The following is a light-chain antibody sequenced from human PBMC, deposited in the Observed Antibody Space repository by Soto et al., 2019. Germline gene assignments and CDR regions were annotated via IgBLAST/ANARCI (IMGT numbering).Light chain of an antibody. CDR3: CSYAGSRSFVV. V-gene: IGLV2-23*03. J-gene: IGLJ2*01. CDR1: SSDVGSYNL. CDR2: EGS. Sequence: QSALTQPASVSGSPGQSITISCTGTSSDVGSYNLVSSYQQHPGKAPKLIIYEGSNRPSGVSNRFSGSKSGNTASLTISGLEAEDESDYYCCSYAGSRSFVVFGGGTKLTVL.